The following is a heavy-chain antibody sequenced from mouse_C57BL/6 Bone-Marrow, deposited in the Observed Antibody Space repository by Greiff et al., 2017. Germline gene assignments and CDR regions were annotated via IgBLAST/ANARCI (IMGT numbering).Heavy chain of an antibody. CDR1: GFSLSTSGMG. D-gene: IGHD1-1*01. V-gene: IGHV8-12*01. Sequence: ESGPGILQSSQTLSLTCSFSGFSLSTSGMGVSWIRQPSGKGLEWLAHIYWDDDKRYNPSLKSRLTISKDTSRNQVFLKITSVDTADTATYYCARSLYYYGSSPYAMDYWGQGTSVTVSS. J-gene: IGHJ4*01. CDR3: ARSLYYYGSSPYAMDY. CDR2: IYWDDDK.